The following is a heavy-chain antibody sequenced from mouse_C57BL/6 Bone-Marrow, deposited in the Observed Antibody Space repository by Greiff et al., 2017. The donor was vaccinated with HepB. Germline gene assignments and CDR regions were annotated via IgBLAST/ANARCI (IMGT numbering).Heavy chain of an antibody. CDR3: ARWTSTTVVAPYYAMDY. CDR2: IYPGDGDT. Sequence: QVQLKESGAELVKPGASVKISCKASGYAFSSYWLNWVKPRPGKGLEWIGQIYPGDGDTNYNGKFKGKATLTADKSSSTAYMQLNSLTSEDSAVYFCARWTSTTVVAPYYAMDYWGQGTSVTVSS. D-gene: IGHD1-1*01. V-gene: IGHV1-80*01. J-gene: IGHJ4*01. CDR1: GYAFSSYW.